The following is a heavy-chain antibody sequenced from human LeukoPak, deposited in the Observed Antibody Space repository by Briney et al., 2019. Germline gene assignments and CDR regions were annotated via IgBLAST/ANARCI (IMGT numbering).Heavy chain of an antibody. CDR2: ISSSGSTI. Sequence: GGSLRLSCEASGFIFSNYEMKWVRQAPGKGLEWVSYISSSGSTIYYADSVKGRFTISRDNAKNSLYLQMNSLRAEDTAVYYCAELGITMIGGVWGKGTTVTISS. CDR1: GFIFSNYE. J-gene: IGHJ6*04. CDR3: AELGITMIGGV. D-gene: IGHD3-10*02. V-gene: IGHV3-48*03.